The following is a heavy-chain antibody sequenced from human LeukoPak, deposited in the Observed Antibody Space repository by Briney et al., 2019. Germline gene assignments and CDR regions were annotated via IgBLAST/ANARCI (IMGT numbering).Heavy chain of an antibody. J-gene: IGHJ5*02. CDR1: GGSISSYY. V-gene: IGHV4-4*07. CDR3: ARVQDGDYEYNWFDP. CDR2: IYTSGST. D-gene: IGHD4-17*01. Sequence: SETLSPTCTVSGGSISSYYWSWIRQPAGKGLEWIGRIYTSGSTNYNPSLKSRVTVSVDTSKNQFSLKLSSVTAADTAVYYCARVQDGDYEYNWFDPWGQGTLVTVSS.